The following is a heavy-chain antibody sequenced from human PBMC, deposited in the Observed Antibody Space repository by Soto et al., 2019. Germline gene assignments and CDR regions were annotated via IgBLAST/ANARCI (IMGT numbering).Heavy chain of an antibody. CDR1: VYSFTSYW. V-gene: IGHV5-51*01. J-gene: IGHJ4*02. CDR3: ARQAYYYDSSGYYPFDY. Sequence: GESLKISCKGSVYSFTSYWIGWVRQMPGKGLEWMGIIYPGDSDTRYSPSFQGQVTISADKSISTAYLQWSSLKASDTAMYYCARQAYYYDSSGYYPFDYWGQGTLVTVSS. CDR2: IYPGDSDT. D-gene: IGHD3-22*01.